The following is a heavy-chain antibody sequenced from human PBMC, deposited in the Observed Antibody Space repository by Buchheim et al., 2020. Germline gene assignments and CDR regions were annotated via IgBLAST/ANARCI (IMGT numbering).Heavy chain of an antibody. J-gene: IGHJ4*02. CDR1: GFTFSSYA. D-gene: IGHD6-19*01. CDR2: ISYDGRNK. V-gene: IGHV3-30*04. CDR3: ARFNRIAVAGKGY. Sequence: QVQLVESGGGVVQPGRSLRLSCAASGFTFSSYAMHWVRQAPGKGLEWVAVISYDGRNKYYADSVKGRFTISRDNSKNTLYLQMNSLRAEDTAVYYCARFNRIAVAGKGYWGQGTL.